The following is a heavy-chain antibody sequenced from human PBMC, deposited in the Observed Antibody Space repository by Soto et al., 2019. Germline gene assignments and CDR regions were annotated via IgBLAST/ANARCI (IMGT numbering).Heavy chain of an antibody. CDR3: VESNLRGFGLGP. CDR2: IYHVGTT. Sequence: SETLSLTCAVSGVSISDNNWWSWVRQSPGKGLEWIGEIYHVGTTNYNPSLKSRLSMSLDKSKNQFSLALRSVTAADTAIYYCVESNLRGFGLGPWGQGTLVTVSS. V-gene: IGHV4-4*02. J-gene: IGHJ5*02. D-gene: IGHD3-10*01. CDR1: GVSISDNNW.